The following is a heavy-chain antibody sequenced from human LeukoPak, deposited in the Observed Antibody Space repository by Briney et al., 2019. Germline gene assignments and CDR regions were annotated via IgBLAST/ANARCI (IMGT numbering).Heavy chain of an antibody. CDR3: ARSWFGELVNDY. J-gene: IGHJ4*02. D-gene: IGHD3-10*01. Sequence: GASVKVSCKASGYTFTSYDINWVRQATGQGLEWMGWMNPNSGNTGYAQKFQGRVTMTRNTSISTAYMELSSLRSEDTAVYYCARSWFGELVNDYWGQGTLVTVSS. V-gene: IGHV1-8*01. CDR2: MNPNSGNT. CDR1: GYTFTSYD.